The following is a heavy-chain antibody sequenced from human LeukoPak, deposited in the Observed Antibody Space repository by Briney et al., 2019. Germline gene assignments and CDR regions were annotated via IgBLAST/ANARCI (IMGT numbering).Heavy chain of an antibody. V-gene: IGHV1-2*02. J-gene: IGHJ4*02. CDR1: GYTFTDYY. CDR2: ISCNNGDT. D-gene: IGHD3-22*01. Sequence: ASVKVSCKASGYTFTDYYLHWVRQAPGQGLEWMGWISCNNGDTDYAQKFQGRVTLTRDTSTNTAYMELSGLKSDDTAVYYCARDSQDPMSDIDFWGQGTLATVS. CDR3: ARDSQDPMSDIDF.